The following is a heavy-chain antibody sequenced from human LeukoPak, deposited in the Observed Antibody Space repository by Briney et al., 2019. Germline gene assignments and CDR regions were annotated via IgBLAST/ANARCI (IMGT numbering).Heavy chain of an antibody. J-gene: IGHJ4*02. D-gene: IGHD5-24*01. V-gene: IGHV4-61*02. CDR3: ARDGKEGGYNYDY. CDR1: GASLSRGNYL. Sequence: SQTLSPTFNVFGASLSRGNYLRSSIRPPAGKGLQWIGRLYTSGSTDYNPALKSRVTISGDTSKNQFSLTLSSVTAADTAVYYCARDGKEGGYNYDYWGQGTLVTVSS. CDR2: LYTSGST.